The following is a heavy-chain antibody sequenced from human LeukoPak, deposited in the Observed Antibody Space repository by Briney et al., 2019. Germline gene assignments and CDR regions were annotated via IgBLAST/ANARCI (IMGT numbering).Heavy chain of an antibody. V-gene: IGHV4-4*07. CDR2: IYTSGST. CDR1: GGSISSYY. J-gene: IGHJ6*02. CDR3: ARDRPGGSGSYYMGMDV. D-gene: IGHD3-10*01. Sequence: PSETLSLTCTVSGGSISSYYWSWIRQPAGKGLEWIGRIYTSGSTNYNPSLTSRVTMSVDTSKNQFSLKLSSVTAADTAVYYCARDRPGGSGSYYMGMDVWGQGTTVTVSS.